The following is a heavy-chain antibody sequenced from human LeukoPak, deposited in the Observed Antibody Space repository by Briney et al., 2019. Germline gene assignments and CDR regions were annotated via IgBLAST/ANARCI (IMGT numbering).Heavy chain of an antibody. V-gene: IGHV5-51*01. CDR1: GYRFTSYW. CDR2: IYPGDSDT. D-gene: IGHD1-26*01. Sequence: GESLKISCQGSGYRFTSYWIGWVRQMPGKGLEWMGIIYPGDSDTIYSPSFQGQVTISADKSTSTANLQWSSLKASDTAMYYCARSGGNYYSIWGQGTMVTVSS. J-gene: IGHJ3*02. CDR3: ARSGGNYYSI.